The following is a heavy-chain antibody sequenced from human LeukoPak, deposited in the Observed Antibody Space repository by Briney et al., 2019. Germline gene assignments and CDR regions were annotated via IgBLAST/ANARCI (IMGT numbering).Heavy chain of an antibody. D-gene: IGHD2-15*01. CDR1: GFIFNSYE. V-gene: IGHV3-48*03. CDR2: IGGSGTTI. Sequence: PGGSLRLFCAASGFIFNSYEMNWGRQAPGKGLQWLSYIGGSGTTIHYADSVKGRFTVSRDNAKNSLYLQMNNLRAEDTAVYYCARDMGYCSGGSCYGRGYFDSWGPGTLVTVSS. J-gene: IGHJ4*02. CDR3: ARDMGYCSGGSCYGRGYFDS.